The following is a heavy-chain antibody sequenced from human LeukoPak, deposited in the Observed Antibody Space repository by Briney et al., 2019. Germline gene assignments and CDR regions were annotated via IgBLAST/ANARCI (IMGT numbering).Heavy chain of an antibody. CDR1: GGSISSGSYY. D-gene: IGHD6-13*01. CDR3: ARDTAAATYYYYGMDV. J-gene: IGHJ6*02. Sequence: SETLSLTCTVSGGSISSGSYYWSWLRQPAGTGLEWIGRIYTSGSTNYNPSLKSRVTISVDTSKNQFSLKLSSVTAADTAVYYCARDTAAATYYYYGMDVWGQGTTVTVSS. CDR2: IYTSGST. V-gene: IGHV4-61*02.